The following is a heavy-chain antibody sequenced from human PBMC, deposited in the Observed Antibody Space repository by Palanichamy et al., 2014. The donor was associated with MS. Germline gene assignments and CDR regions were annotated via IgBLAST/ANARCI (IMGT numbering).Heavy chain of an antibody. CDR1: GFTFSSYA. CDR3: ARAYSSSWYLDY. Sequence: QVQLVESGGGVAQPGRSLRLSCAASGFTFSSYAMHWVRQAPGKGLEWVTVISYDGSNKYYADSVKGRFTISRDNSKNTLYLQMNSLRAEDTAVYYCARAYSSSWYLDYWGQGTLVTVSS. CDR2: ISYDGSNK. V-gene: IGHV3-30-3*01. D-gene: IGHD6-13*01. J-gene: IGHJ4*02.